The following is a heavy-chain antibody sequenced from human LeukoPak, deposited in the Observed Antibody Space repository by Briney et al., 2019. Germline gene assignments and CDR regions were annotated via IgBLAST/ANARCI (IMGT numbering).Heavy chain of an antibody. J-gene: IGHJ4*02. D-gene: IGHD4-17*01. CDR2: IYTSGST. CDR3: ARSESYGDYYFDY. CDR1: GGSISSGSYY. Sequence: SETLSLTCTVSGGSISSGSYYWSWIRQPAGKGLEWIGRIYTSGSTNYNPSLKSRVTISVDTSKNQFSLKLSSVTAADTAVYYCARSESYGDYYFDYWGQGTLVTVSS. V-gene: IGHV4-61*02.